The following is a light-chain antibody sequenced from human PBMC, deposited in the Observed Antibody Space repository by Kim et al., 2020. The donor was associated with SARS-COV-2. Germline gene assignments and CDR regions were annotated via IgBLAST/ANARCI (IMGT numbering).Light chain of an antibody. CDR1: QSISSNY. V-gene: IGKV3-20*01. CDR2: GAS. Sequence: EIVLTQSPGTLSLSPGERATLSCRASQSISSNYLAWHQQKPGQAPRLLIHGASSRATGIPDRFSGSGSGTDFTLTINRLEPEDFAVFYCQQYGCSPPTFGQGTKVDIK. J-gene: IGKJ1*01. CDR3: QQYGCSPPT.